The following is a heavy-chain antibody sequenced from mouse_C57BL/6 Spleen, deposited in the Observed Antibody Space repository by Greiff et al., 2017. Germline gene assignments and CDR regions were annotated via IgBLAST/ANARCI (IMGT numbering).Heavy chain of an antibody. V-gene: IGHV5-9*01. D-gene: IGHD2-5*01. CDR2: ISGGGGNT. J-gene: IGHJ4*01. CDR3: ARRVYYSNYVGAMDY. Sequence: EVKLEESGGGLVKPGGSLKLSCAASGFTFSSYTMSWVRQTPEKRLEWVATISGGGGNTYYPDSVKGRFTISRDNAKNTLYLQMSSLRSEDTALYYCARRVYYSNYVGAMDYWGQGTSVTVSS. CDR1: GFTFSSYT.